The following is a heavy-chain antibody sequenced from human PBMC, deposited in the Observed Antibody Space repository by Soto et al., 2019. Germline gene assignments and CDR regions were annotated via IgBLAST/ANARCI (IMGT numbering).Heavy chain of an antibody. CDR3: ARDTYYYDSSGYYPLDY. Sequence: PSQTLSLTCAISGDSVSGNSAAWNCIRQSPSRGLEWLGRTYYRSKWYNDYAVSVKSRITINPDTSKNQFSLQLNSVTPEDTAVYYCARDTYYYDSSGYYPLDYWGQGTLVTVSS. CDR2: TYYRSKWYN. J-gene: IGHJ4*02. V-gene: IGHV6-1*01. CDR1: GDSVSGNSAA. D-gene: IGHD3-22*01.